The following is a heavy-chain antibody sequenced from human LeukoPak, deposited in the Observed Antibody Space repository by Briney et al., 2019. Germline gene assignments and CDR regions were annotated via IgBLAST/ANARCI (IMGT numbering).Heavy chain of an antibody. D-gene: IGHD6-13*01. CDR1: GDSVSSNSAA. V-gene: IGHV6-1*01. CDR3: ARQSPYYSSSWHNWFDP. CDR2: TYYRSKWYN. Sequence: SQTLSLTCAISGDSVSSNSAAWNWIRQSPSRGLEWLGRTYYRSKWYNDYAVSVKSRITINPDTSKNQFSLQLNSVTPEDTAVYYCARQSPYYSSSWHNWFDPWGQGTLVTVSS. J-gene: IGHJ5*02.